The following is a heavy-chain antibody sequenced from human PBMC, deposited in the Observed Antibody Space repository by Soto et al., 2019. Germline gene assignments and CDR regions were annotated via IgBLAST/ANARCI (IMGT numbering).Heavy chain of an antibody. CDR1: GFTFSSYS. CDR3: ARDRRSCGGSCYYESMDV. J-gene: IGHJ6*02. D-gene: IGHD2-15*01. Sequence: VGSVRLFCAASGFTFSSYSMNWVRQAPGKGLEWVSSISSSSSYIYYADSVKGRFTISRDNAKNSLYLQMNSLRAEDTAVYYCARDRRSCGGSCYYESMDVWGQGTTVTVSS. V-gene: IGHV3-21*01. CDR2: ISSSSSYI.